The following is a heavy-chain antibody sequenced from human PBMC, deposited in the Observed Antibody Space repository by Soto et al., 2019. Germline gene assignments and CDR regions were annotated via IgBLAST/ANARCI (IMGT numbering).Heavy chain of an antibody. CDR3: ARVPNRGNRGYFDY. CDR2: IIPIFGTA. Sequence: SVKVSCKASGGTFSSYAISWVRQAPGQGLEWMGGIIPIFGTANYAQKFQGRVTITADESTSTAYMELSSLRSEDTAVYYCARVPNRGNRGYFDYWGQGTLVTVSS. J-gene: IGHJ4*02. V-gene: IGHV1-69*13. D-gene: IGHD2-15*01. CDR1: GGTFSSYA.